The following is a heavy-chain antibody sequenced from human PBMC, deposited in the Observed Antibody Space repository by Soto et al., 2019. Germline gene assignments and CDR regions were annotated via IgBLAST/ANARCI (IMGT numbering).Heavy chain of an antibody. J-gene: IGHJ4*02. CDR1: GFTFSSYG. CDR3: ARLRSPNWNYVGSLGY. V-gene: IGHV3-33*01. CDR2: IWYDGSNK. Sequence: QVQLVESGGGVVQPGRSPRLSCAASGFTFSSYGMHWVRQAPGKGLEWVAVIWYDGSNKYYADSVKGRFTISRDNSKNTLYLQMNSLRAEDTAVYYCARLRSPNWNYVGSLGYWGQGTLVTVSS. D-gene: IGHD1-7*01.